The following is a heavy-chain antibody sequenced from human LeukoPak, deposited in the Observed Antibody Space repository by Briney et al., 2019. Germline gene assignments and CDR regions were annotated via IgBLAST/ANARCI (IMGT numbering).Heavy chain of an antibody. D-gene: IGHD1-26*01. J-gene: IGHJ4*02. CDR1: GFTFSSYE. Sequence: GGSLRLSCAASGFTFSSYEMNWVRQAPGKGLEWVSYISSSGSTIYYADSVKGRFTISRDNAKNSLYLQMNSLRAEDAAVYYCARWSGSWDFWGQGTLVTVSS. CDR2: ISSSGSTI. CDR3: ARWSGSWDF. V-gene: IGHV3-48*03.